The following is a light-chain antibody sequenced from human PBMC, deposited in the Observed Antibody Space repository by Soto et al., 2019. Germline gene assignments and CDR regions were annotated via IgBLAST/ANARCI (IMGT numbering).Light chain of an antibody. Sequence: QSVLTQPPSASGTPGQRVTISCSGGSSNIGSHSVSWHQQLPGTAPKLLIYRNDQRPSWVPDRFSGSKSGTSVSLAISGLRSEDEADYYCATWDDSLSGRVFGGGTKLTVL. J-gene: IGLJ3*02. CDR2: RND. CDR3: ATWDDSLSGRV. V-gene: IGLV1-47*01. CDR1: SSNIGSHS.